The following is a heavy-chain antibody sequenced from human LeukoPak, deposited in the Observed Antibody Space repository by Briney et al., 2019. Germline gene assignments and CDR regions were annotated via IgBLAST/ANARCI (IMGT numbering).Heavy chain of an antibody. CDR3: ARGLGTYDSSELTWPMISF. Sequence: ASVKVSCKASGYTFTXYEINWVRQATXXXXXXMGWMNXXXGDTAYAQKFQGRITMTRSTSISTAYMELSGLRSEDTAVYYCARGLGTYDSSELTWPMISFWGQGTLVTVSS. D-gene: IGHD3-22*01. CDR2: MNXXXGDT. J-gene: IGHJ4*01. V-gene: IGHV1-8*01. CDR1: GYTFTXYE.